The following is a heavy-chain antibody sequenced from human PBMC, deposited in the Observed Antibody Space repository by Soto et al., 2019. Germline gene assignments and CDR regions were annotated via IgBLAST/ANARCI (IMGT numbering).Heavy chain of an antibody. CDR2: IIPILGTP. J-gene: IGHJ5*02. Sequence: QVQLVQSGAEVKKVGSSVKVSCKASGGTFSSSVISWVRQAPGQGLEWMGGIIPILGTPNYAQDFQGRVNIAADESTSIVYLELNSLRADDTAVYYCAKGGDTDLDWFDPWGQGTLVTVSS. CDR1: GGTFSSSV. CDR3: AKGGDTDLDWFDP. D-gene: IGHD5-18*01. V-gene: IGHV1-69*11.